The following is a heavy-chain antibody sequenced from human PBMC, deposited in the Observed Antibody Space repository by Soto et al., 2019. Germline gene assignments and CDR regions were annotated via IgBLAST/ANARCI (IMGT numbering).Heavy chain of an antibody. CDR2: TYYRSKWYN. D-gene: IGHD6-19*01. CDR1: GDSVSSNSAA. Sequence: SQTLSLTCAISGDSVSSNSAAWNWIRQSPSRGLEWLGRTYYRSKWYNDYAVSVKSRITINPDTSKNQFSLQLNSVTPEDTAVYYCARDLRSWGPQWLVSPFDYWGQGTLVTVSS. J-gene: IGHJ4*02. CDR3: ARDLRSWGPQWLVSPFDY. V-gene: IGHV6-1*01.